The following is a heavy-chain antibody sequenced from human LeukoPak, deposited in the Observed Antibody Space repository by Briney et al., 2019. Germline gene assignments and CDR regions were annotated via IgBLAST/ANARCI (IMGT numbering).Heavy chain of an antibody. V-gene: IGHV3-74*01. D-gene: IGHD3-3*01. J-gene: IGHJ4*01. CDR2: VNSDGSST. CDR3: AKGSEWLLPPFDY. Sequence: GGSLRLSCAASGFTFSNYWMHWVRQAPGKGLVWVSRVNSDGSSTTYADSVRGRFTISRDNAKNTLYLQMTSLRAEDTAVYYCAKGSEWLLPPFDYWGQGTLVTVSS. CDR1: GFTFSNYW.